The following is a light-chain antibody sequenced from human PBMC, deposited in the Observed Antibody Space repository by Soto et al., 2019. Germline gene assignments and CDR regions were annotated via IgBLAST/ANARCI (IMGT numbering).Light chain of an antibody. CDR3: AAWDDSLNVV. J-gene: IGLJ2*01. CDR2: SNN. V-gene: IGLV1-44*01. Sequence: QSVLTQPPSASGTPGQRVTISCSGSSSNIGSNTVNWYQQLPGTAPKLLIYSNNQRPSGVPDRFSGSKSGTSGSLAISGLQSEDEADYYCAAWDDSLNVVFGGGTQLTVL. CDR1: SSNIGSNT.